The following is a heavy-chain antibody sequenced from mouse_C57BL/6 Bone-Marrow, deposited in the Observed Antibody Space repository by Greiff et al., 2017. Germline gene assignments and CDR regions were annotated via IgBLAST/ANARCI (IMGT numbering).Heavy chain of an antibody. J-gene: IGHJ2*01. Sequence: QVTLKVSGPGILQSSQTLSLTCSFSGFSLSTSGMGVSWIRQPSGKGLEWLAHIYWDDDKRYNPSLKRRPTISTDTSRNQVFLKITRVDTADTATYYCARVYYYGSSSYYFDYGGQGTTLTVSS. CDR2: IYWDDDK. CDR3: ARVYYYGSSSYYFDY. V-gene: IGHV8-12*01. D-gene: IGHD1-1*01. CDR1: GFSLSTSGMG.